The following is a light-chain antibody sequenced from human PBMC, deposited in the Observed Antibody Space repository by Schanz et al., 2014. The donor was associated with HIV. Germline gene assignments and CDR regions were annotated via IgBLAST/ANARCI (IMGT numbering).Light chain of an antibody. CDR2: LNSDGSH. V-gene: IGLV4-69*02. J-gene: IGLJ3*02. CDR1: SGHRTYA. CDR3: QTWGTGIQV. Sequence: QLVLTQSPSASASLGASVKLTCTLDSGHRTYAIAWHQQQPEKGPGYLMNLNSDGSHSKGDGIPDRFSGSSSGADRYLTISNLQSEDEADYYCQTWGTGIQVFGGGTKLTVL.